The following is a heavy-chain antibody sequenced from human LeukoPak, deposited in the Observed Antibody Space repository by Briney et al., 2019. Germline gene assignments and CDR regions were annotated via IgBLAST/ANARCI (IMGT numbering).Heavy chain of an antibody. CDR3: ARVLRGYSYGFITYYFDY. D-gene: IGHD5-18*01. Sequence: SETLSLTCTVSGGSISSGGHYRSWVRQHPGKGLEWIGYIYYTGRINYNPSLKSRIAMSVDTSKNQFSLKLSSVTAADTAVYYCARVLRGYSYGFITYYFDYWGQGTLVTVSS. J-gene: IGHJ4*02. V-gene: IGHV4-31*03. CDR2: IYYTGRI. CDR1: GGSISSGGHY.